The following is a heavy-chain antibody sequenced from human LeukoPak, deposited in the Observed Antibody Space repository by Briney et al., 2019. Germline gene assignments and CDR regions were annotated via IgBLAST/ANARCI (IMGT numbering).Heavy chain of an antibody. CDR2: IYHSGST. J-gene: IGHJ4*02. CDR3: ARYSSGWYEGNFDY. CDR1: GGSISSGGYS. V-gene: IGHV4-30-2*01. D-gene: IGHD6-19*01. Sequence: PSQTLSLTCTVSGGSISSGGYSWSWIRQPPGKGLEWIGYIYHSGSTYYNPSLKSRVTISVDRSKNQFSLKLSSVTAADTAVYYCARYSSGWYEGNFDYWGQGTLVTVSS.